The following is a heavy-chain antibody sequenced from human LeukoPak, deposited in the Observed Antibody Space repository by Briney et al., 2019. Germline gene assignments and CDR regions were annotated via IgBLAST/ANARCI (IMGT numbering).Heavy chain of an antibody. CDR1: GGSISSNTYY. Sequence: SETLSLTCTVSGGSISSNTYYWGWIRQPPGKGLEWIGSIYYSGSTYYNPSLKSRVTISVDTSKNQFSLKPSSVTAADTAVHYCARDGILWFGEPNYFDYWGQGTLVTVSS. D-gene: IGHD3-10*01. J-gene: IGHJ4*02. V-gene: IGHV4-39*07. CDR2: IYYSGST. CDR3: ARDGILWFGEPNYFDY.